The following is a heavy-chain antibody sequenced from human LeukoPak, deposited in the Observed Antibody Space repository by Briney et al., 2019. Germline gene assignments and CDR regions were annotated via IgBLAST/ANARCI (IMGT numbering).Heavy chain of an antibody. D-gene: IGHD4-17*01. J-gene: IGHJ3*02. V-gene: IGHV1-2*02. CDR3: ARTLNDYGDYKGAFDI. CDR1: GYTFTDYY. CDR2: INPNSGVL. Sequence: GSSVKVSCQASGYTFTDYYIHWVRQAPGQGLAGMGWINPNSGVLKDAQKMQGRVTMTRHTSISTAYMELSRLRSDDTALYYCARTLNDYGDYKGAFDIWGQGTMVTVSS.